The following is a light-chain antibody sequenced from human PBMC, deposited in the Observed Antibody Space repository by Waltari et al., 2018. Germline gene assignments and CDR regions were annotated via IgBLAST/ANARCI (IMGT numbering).Light chain of an antibody. Sequence: QSVLTQPPSVSGAPGQRVTISCTGSSSNIGAPSDVPCYGQLPGTAPKPLIFGNSNRPSGVPDRFSGSKSGTSASLAITGLQAEDEADYYCQSYDSSLSGSDVVFGGGTKLTVL. J-gene: IGLJ2*01. V-gene: IGLV1-40*01. CDR1: SSNIGAPSD. CDR3: QSYDSSLSGSDVV. CDR2: GNS.